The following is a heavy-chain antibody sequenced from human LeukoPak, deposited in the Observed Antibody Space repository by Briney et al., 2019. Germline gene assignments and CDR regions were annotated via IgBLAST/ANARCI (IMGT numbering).Heavy chain of an antibody. CDR2: ISAYNGNT. D-gene: IGHD6-19*01. Sequence: ASVKVSCTASGYTFTSYGISRVRQAPGQGLEWMGWISAYNGNTNYAQKLQGRVTMTTDTSTSTAYMELRSLRSDDTAVYYCARDDEYSSGWYGIDYWGQGTLVTVSS. V-gene: IGHV1-18*01. CDR1: GYTFTSYG. CDR3: ARDDEYSSGWYGIDY. J-gene: IGHJ4*02.